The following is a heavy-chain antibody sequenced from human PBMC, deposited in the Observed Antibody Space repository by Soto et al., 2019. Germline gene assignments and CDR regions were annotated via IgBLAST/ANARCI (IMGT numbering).Heavy chain of an antibody. CDR1: GFSFTTYW. V-gene: IGHV5-51*01. J-gene: IGHJ6*02. CDR2: IYPGDSDI. CDR3: ARLSGSPSGMDV. D-gene: IGHD6-6*01. Sequence: PGESLKISCKGSGFSFTTYWIAWVRQMPGKGLEWMGIIYPGDSDIRYSPSFQVQVSISADRSITTAYLQWSSLKASDTAIYYCARLSGSPSGMDVWGLGTTVTVSS.